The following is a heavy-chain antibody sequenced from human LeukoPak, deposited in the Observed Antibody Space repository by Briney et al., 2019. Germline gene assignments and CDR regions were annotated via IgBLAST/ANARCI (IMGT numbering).Heavy chain of an antibody. Sequence: GASVKVSCKASGGTFSSYAISWVRQAPGQGLEWMGGIIPIFGTANYAQKFQGRVTITADESTSTAYMELSSLRSEDTAVYYCARPRNRCSSTSCYDPEGLYYYMDVWGKGTTVTVSS. V-gene: IGHV1-69*01. J-gene: IGHJ6*03. CDR1: GGTFSSYA. D-gene: IGHD2-2*01. CDR2: IIPIFGTA. CDR3: ARPRNRCSSTSCYDPEGLYYYMDV.